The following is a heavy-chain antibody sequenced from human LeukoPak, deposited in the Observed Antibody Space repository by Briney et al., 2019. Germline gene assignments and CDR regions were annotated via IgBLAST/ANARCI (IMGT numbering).Heavy chain of an antibody. CDR3: ARGDYGDYRVYFDY. J-gene: IGHJ4*02. D-gene: IGHD4-17*01. Sequence: SSETLSLTCTVSAGSISSSSYYWRWIRQPPGKGLEWIGSIYYSGSTYYNPSLKSRVTISVDTSKNQFSLKLSSVTAADTAVYYCARGDYGDYRVYFDYWGQGTLVTVSS. CDR2: IYYSGST. V-gene: IGHV4-39*01. CDR1: AGSISSSSYY.